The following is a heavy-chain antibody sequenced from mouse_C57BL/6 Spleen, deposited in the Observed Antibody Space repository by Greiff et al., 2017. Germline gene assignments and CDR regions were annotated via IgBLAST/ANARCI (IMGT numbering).Heavy chain of an antibody. Sequence: EVQRVESGGGLVKPGGSLKLSCAASGFTFSDYGMHWVRQAPEKGLEWVAYISSGSSTLYYADTVKGRFTISRDNAKNTLFLQMTSLRSEDTAMYYCARGGNYVYAMDYWGQGTSVTVSS. V-gene: IGHV5-17*01. D-gene: IGHD2-1*01. CDR1: GFTFSDYG. CDR2: ISSGSSTL. CDR3: ARGGNYVYAMDY. J-gene: IGHJ4*01.